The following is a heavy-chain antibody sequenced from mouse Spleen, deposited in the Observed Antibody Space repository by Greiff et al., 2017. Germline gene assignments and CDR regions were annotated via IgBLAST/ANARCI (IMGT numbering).Heavy chain of an antibody. CDR2: IRNKANGYTT. J-gene: IGHJ1*01. CDR1: GFTFTDYY. CDR3: ARTYDGYFYWYFDV. Sequence: EVKVEESGGGLVQPGGSLSLSCAASGFTFTDYYMSWVRQPPGKALEWLGFIRNKANGYTTEYSASVKGRFTISRDNSQSILYLQMNALRAEDSATYYCARTYDGYFYWYFDVWGAGTTVTVSS. D-gene: IGHD2-3*01. V-gene: IGHV7-3*01.